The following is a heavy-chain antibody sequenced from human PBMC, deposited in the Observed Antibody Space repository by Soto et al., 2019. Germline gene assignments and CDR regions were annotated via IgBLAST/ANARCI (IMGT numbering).Heavy chain of an antibody. D-gene: IGHD3-22*01. J-gene: IGHJ6*02. V-gene: IGHV3-30-3*01. Sequence: QVQLVESGGGVVQPGRSLRLSCAASGFTFSSYAMHWVRQAPGKGLEWEAVISYDGSNKYYADSVKGRFTISRDNSKNTLYLQMNSLRAEDTAVYYCAREGQWLNYYYYGMDVWGQGTTVTVSS. CDR1: GFTFSSYA. CDR3: AREGQWLNYYYYGMDV. CDR2: ISYDGSNK.